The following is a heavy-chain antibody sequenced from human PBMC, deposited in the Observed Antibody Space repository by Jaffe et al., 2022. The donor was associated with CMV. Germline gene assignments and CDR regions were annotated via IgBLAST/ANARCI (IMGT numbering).Heavy chain of an antibody. D-gene: IGHD6-19*01. CDR2: ISSSGSTI. V-gene: IGHV3-48*03. CDR3: ARDGGSSGWYDAYPFDY. CDR1: GFTFSSYE. Sequence: EVQLVESGGGLVQPGGSLRLSCAASGFTFSSYEMNWVRQAPGKGLEWVSYISSSGSTIYYADSVKGRFTISRDNAKNSLYLQMNSLRAEDTAVYYCARDGGSSGWYDAYPFDYWGQGTLVTVSS. J-gene: IGHJ4*02.